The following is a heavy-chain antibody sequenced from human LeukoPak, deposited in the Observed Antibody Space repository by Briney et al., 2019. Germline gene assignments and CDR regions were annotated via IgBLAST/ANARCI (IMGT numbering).Heavy chain of an antibody. CDR1: GFTFSSYA. V-gene: IGHV3-23*01. CDR2: ISGSGGST. CDR3: AKVALRPLAGNGYYYYGMDV. J-gene: IGHJ6*02. D-gene: IGHD4-23*01. Sequence: GGSLRLSCAASGFTFSSYAMSWVRQAPGKGLEWVSAISGSGGSTYYADSVKGRFTISRDNSKNTLYLQMNSLRAEDTAVYYCAKVALRPLAGNGYYYYGMDVWGQGTTVTVSS.